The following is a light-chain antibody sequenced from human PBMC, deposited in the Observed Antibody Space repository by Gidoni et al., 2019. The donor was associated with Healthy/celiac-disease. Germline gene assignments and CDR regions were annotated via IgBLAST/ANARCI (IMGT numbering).Light chain of an antibody. CDR1: QSVSSSY. CDR2: GAS. CDR3: QQYGSSPPYT. Sequence: EIVLTQSPGTLSLSPGERDTISCRASQSVSSSYLAWYQQKPGQAPRLLIYGASSRATGIPDRFSGSGSGTDFTLTISRLEPEDLAVYYCQQYGSSPPYTFGQGTKLEIK. V-gene: IGKV3-20*01. J-gene: IGKJ2*01.